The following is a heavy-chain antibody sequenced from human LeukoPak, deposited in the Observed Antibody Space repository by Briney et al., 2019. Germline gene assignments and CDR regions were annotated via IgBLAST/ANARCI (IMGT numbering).Heavy chain of an antibody. CDR3: ARRYFDY. CDR1: GFTFSSYW. CDR2: IKQDGSEK. J-gene: IGHJ4*02. Sequence: GSLRLSCAASGFTFSSYWMQWVRQAPGKGLEWVANIKQDGSEKYYADSVKGRFIISRDNAKNALYLQMSSLRAGDTAIYYCARRYFDYWGQGTLVTVSS. V-gene: IGHV3-7*03.